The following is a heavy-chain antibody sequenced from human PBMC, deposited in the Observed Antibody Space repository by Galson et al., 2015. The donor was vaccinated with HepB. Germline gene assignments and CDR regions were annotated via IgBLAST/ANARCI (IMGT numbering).Heavy chain of an antibody. CDR1: GFTFSTYN. D-gene: IGHD5-24*01. CDR2: IHSGSNTL. J-gene: IGHJ2*01. CDR3: ARGITNYWYFDL. Sequence: SLRLSCAASGFTFSTYNMNWVRQAPGKGLEWVSYIHSGSNTLYYADSVKGRFTISRDNAKNSLYLQMNSLRDEDTAVYYCARGITNYWYFDLWGRGTLVTVSS. V-gene: IGHV3-48*02.